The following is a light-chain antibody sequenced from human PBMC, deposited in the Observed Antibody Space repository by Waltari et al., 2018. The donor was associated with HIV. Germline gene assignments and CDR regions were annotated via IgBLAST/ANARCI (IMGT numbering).Light chain of an antibody. CDR2: DVD. CDR1: DSDFGLYNF. Sequence: AVTQPASVSGLPGQSTTISCTGDDSDFGLYNFVSWYHQHSGKPPRLILFDVDSRASGVSVRFSGSMSGNTASLTISGLRAEDEGHYYCASFTGDNTVIFGGGTEVTVL. CDR3: ASFTGDNTVI. V-gene: IGLV2-14*03. J-gene: IGLJ2*01.